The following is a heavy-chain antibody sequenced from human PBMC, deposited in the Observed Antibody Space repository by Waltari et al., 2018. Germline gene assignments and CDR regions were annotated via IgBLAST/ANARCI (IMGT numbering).Heavy chain of an antibody. CDR1: GGSFSGYY. J-gene: IGHJ4*02. CDR2: SNHSGST. D-gene: IGHD4-4*01. Sequence: QVQLQQWGAGLLKPSETLSLTCAVYGGSFSGYYWSWIRQPPGKGLEWIGESNHSGSTNYNPSLKSRVTISVDTSKNQFSLKLGSVTAADTAVYDCARVRGGYSNYVVGYFDYWGQGTLVTVSS. V-gene: IGHV4-34*01. CDR3: ARVRGGYSNYVVGYFDY.